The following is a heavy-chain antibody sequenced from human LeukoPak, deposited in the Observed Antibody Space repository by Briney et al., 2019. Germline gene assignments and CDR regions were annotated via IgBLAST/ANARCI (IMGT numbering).Heavy chain of an antibody. V-gene: IGHV3-30*14. CDR3: ARVHDTSGYYRYFDS. CDR2: ISHHGSNE. Sequence: PGGSLRLSCEASGFTFSTYPMHWVRQAPDKGLEWVAMISHHGSNEYYADSVKGRFTISRDNSKNTLYLQMNNPRVEDTAIYYCARVHDTSGYYRYFDSWGQGTLVTVSS. CDR1: GFTFSTYP. J-gene: IGHJ4*02. D-gene: IGHD3-9*01.